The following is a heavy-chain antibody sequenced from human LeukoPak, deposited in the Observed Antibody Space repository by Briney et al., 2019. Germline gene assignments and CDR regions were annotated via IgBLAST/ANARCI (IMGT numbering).Heavy chain of an antibody. V-gene: IGHV3-7*01. CDR2: INQDGSEK. J-gene: IGHJ4*02. D-gene: IGHD3-3*01. CDR1: GFTFSNYW. Sequence: PGGSLRLSCAASGFTFSNYWMNWVRQAPGKGLEWVANINQDGSEKYYVDSVKGRFTISRDNAKNSLYLQVSSLRAEDTAVYYCARDLYEWYRPFPQGYWGQGALVTVSS. CDR3: ARDLYEWYRPFPQGY.